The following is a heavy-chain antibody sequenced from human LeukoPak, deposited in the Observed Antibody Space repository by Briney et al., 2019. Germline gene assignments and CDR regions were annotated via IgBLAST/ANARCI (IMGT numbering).Heavy chain of an antibody. CDR1: GGTFSSYA. CDR2: INAGNGNT. D-gene: IGHD3-22*01. J-gene: IGHJ6*02. CDR3: ARPGDRLEYDSSGYAPYGMDV. V-gene: IGHV1-3*01. Sequence: GASVTVSCKASGGTFSSYAISWVRQAPGQRLEWMGWINAGNGNTKYSQKFQGRVTITRDTSASTAYMELSSLRSEDTAVYYCARPGDRLEYDSSGYAPYGMDVWGQGTTVTVSS.